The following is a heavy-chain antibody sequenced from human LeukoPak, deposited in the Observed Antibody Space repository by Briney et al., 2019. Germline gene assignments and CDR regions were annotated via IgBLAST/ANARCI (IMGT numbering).Heavy chain of an antibody. Sequence: GGSLRLSRAASGFIFSSYSMSWVRQAPGKGLEWVSVITGSGGNTYYADSVKGRFTISKDNSKNTVYLQMSSLRVDDTAVYYCAKAASSSWPSYHYGMDVWGQGTTVTVSS. J-gene: IGHJ6*02. D-gene: IGHD6-13*01. V-gene: IGHV3-23*01. CDR3: AKAASSSWPSYHYGMDV. CDR2: ITGSGGNT. CDR1: GFIFSSYS.